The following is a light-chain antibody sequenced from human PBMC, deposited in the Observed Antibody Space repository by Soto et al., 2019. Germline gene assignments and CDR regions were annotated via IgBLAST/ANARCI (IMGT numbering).Light chain of an antibody. CDR2: STN. J-gene: IGLJ3*02. V-gene: IGLV8-61*01. CDR1: SGSVSTSYY. CDR3: VLYMGSGIWV. Sequence: QTEVTQEPSFSVSPGGTVTLTCGLSSGSVSTSYYPSWYQQTPGQAPRTLIYSTNTRSSGVPDRFSGSILGNKAALTITGAQADDESDYYCVLYMGSGIWVFGGGTQLTVL.